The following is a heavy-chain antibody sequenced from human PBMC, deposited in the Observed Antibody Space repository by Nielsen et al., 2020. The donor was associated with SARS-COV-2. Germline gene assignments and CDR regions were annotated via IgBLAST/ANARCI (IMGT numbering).Heavy chain of an antibody. V-gene: IGHV3-48*02. CDR3: ARDSSASDWLSYCYYYGMDV. CDR2: ISSSSSTI. CDR1: GSTFSSYS. D-gene: IGHD3-9*01. J-gene: IGHJ6*02. Sequence: GESLKISCAASGSTFSSYSMNWVRQAPGKGLEWVSYISSSSSTIYYADSVKGRFTISRDNAKNSLYLQMNSLRDEDTAVYYCARDSSASDWLSYCYYYGMDVWGQGTTVTVSS.